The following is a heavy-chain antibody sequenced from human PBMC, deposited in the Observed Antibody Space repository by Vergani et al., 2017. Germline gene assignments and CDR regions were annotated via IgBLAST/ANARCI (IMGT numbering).Heavy chain of an antibody. J-gene: IGHJ4*02. D-gene: IGHD6-19*01. CDR3: ARQRPGSGWSPGDFDD. V-gene: IGHV4-39*01. CDR1: ADSISRGSYY. Sequence: QLQLQQSGPGLVKPSETLFLTCTVSADSISRGSYYWGWIRQPPGKSLEWIGSIYYSGITYYNPSLKSRVAISVDTSKNQFSLKVTSVTAADTAVYFCARQRPGSGWSPGDFDDWGQGILVTVSS. CDR2: IYYSGIT.